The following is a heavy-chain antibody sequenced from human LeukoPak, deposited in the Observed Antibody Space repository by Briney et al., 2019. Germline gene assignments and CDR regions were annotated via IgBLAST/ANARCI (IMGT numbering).Heavy chain of an antibody. D-gene: IGHD4-11*01. CDR1: GGSISSGANY. CDR2: ISHSVSA. CDR3: ARDGGTTSNPSHDTFAI. Sequence: PSETLSLTRTVSGGSISSGANYWSWIRQPPGRGLEWIGYISHSVSAYYSPSLERRITISVDRSKNQFSLKLKSVTAADTAIYYCARDGGTTSNPSHDTFAIWGQGTMVAVSS. J-gene: IGHJ3*02. V-gene: IGHV4-30-2*01.